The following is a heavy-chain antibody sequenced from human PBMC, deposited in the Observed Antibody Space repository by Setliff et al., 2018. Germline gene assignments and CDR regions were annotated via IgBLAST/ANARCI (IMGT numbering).Heavy chain of an antibody. CDR3: ARGPPGYYYYMNV. J-gene: IGHJ6*03. Sequence: PSETLSLTCSISSGSISNPFWSWIRQPPGKGLEWVGYLYYSGNTNYNPSLKSRVTISGDTSQNYSSLKLTSVTEADTAVYYCARGPPGYYYYMNVWGQGTTVTVSS. V-gene: IGHV4-59*11. CDR2: LYYSGNT. CDR1: SGSISNPF.